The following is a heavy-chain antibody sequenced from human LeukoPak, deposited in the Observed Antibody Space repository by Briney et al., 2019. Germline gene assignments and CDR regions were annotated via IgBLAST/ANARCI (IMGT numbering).Heavy chain of an antibody. J-gene: IGHJ4*02. CDR3: ARAVGDGSGSYYLDY. D-gene: IGHD3-10*01. CDR1: GFTFSSYS. V-gene: IGHV3-21*01. Sequence: GGSLRLSCAASGFTFSSYSMNWVRQAPGKGLEWVSSISSSSSYIYYADSVKGRFTISRDNAKNSLYLQMTSLRAEDTAVYYCARAVGDGSGSYYLDYWGQGTLVTVSS. CDR2: ISSSSSYI.